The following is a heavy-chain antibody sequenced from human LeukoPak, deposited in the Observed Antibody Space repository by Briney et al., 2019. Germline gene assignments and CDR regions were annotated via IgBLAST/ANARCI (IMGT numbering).Heavy chain of an antibody. CDR1: GLTFSNAW. Sequence: PGGSLRLSCAASGLTFSNAWMSWVRQAPGKGLEWLGHIKGKIDGGTTDYAAPVKGRFTISRDDSKNTQYLRMNSLRTEDTAVYYCATYYYDSTSDLGYWGQGTLVTVSS. CDR3: ATYYYDSTSDLGY. V-gene: IGHV3-15*01. J-gene: IGHJ4*02. CDR2: IKGKIDGGTT. D-gene: IGHD3-22*01.